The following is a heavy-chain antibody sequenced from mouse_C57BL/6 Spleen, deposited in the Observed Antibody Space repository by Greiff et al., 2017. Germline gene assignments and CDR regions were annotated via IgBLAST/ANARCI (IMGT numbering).Heavy chain of an antibody. V-gene: IGHV1-55*01. D-gene: IGHD1-1*01. CDR1: GYTFTSYW. CDR2: IYPGSGST. CDR3: ARGITTVVAAGDY. Sequence: QVQLKQPGAELVKPGASVKMSCKASGYTFTSYWITWVKQRPGQGLEWIGDIYPGSGSTNYNEKFKSKATLTVDTSSSTAYMQLSSLTSEDSAVYYCARGITTVVAAGDYWGQGTTLTVSS. J-gene: IGHJ2*01.